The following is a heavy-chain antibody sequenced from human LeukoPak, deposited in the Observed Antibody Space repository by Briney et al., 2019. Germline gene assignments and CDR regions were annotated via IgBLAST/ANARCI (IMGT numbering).Heavy chain of an antibody. CDR3: ASADHQTTVPEGMDV. CDR1: GGSISYYY. V-gene: IGHV4-59*01. Sequence: SETLSLTCTVPGGSISYYYWSWIRQSRGTVLEGIGYIYSRGTTNYSPSLVSRVSISVDTSKTQFSLQLRSVTAADKAVYYCASADHQTTVPEGMDVWGQGTTVTVSS. CDR2: IYSRGTT. J-gene: IGHJ6*02. D-gene: IGHD4-17*01.